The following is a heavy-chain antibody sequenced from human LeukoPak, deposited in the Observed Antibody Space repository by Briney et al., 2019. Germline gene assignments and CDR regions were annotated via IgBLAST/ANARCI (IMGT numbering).Heavy chain of an antibody. D-gene: IGHD3-22*01. Sequence: PSETLSLTCTVSSGSISSCYWSWIRLPPGKGLEWIGYIYYSGSTTYNPSLKSRVTISVDTSKKQFSLKLSSVTAADTAVYYCVTYYFDSSGPKKNYWGQGTLVTVSA. CDR1: SGSISSCY. V-gene: IGHV4-59*12. CDR2: IYYSGST. J-gene: IGHJ4*02. CDR3: VTYYFDSSGPKKNY.